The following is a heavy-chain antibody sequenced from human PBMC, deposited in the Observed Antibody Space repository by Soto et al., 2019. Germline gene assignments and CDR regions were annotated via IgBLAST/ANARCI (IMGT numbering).Heavy chain of an antibody. D-gene: IGHD5-18*01. Sequence: GASVKVSCKASGYTFSTYGISWVLQAPGQGLKWMGWIGAYNGDTNYAQKLQGRVTMTTDTSTSTAYMELTSLRSDDTAIYYCARDRGYSPDSFDIWGQGTMVTVSS. V-gene: IGHV1-18*01. CDR2: IGAYNGDT. J-gene: IGHJ3*02. CDR3: ARDRGYSPDSFDI. CDR1: GYTFSTYG.